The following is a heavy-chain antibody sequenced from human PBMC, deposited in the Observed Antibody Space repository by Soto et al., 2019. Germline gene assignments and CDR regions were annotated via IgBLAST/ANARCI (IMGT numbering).Heavy chain of an antibody. CDR3: ASLGSYSVDY. CDR2: ISSSSSYI. J-gene: IGHJ4*02. D-gene: IGHD3-16*01. Sequence: PGGSLRLCCAASGFTFSSYSMNWVRQAPGKGLEWVSSISSSSSYIYYADSVKGRFTISRDNAKNSLYLQMNSLRAEDTAVYYCASLGSYSVDYWGQGTLVTVSS. V-gene: IGHV3-21*01. CDR1: GFTFSSYS.